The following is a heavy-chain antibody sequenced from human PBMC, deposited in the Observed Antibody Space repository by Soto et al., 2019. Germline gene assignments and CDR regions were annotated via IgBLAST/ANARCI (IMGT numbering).Heavy chain of an antibody. V-gene: IGHV4-59*01. CDR3: ARGNTGYSSSWYFWFDP. CDR1: GDSISSYY. Sequence: QVQLQESGPGLVKPSETLSLTCTVSGDSISSYYWSWIRQPPGKGLEWIGYIYYSGSTNYNPSLKSRVTISVDTSKNQFSLKLSSVSAADTAVYYCARGNTGYSSSWYFWFDPLGQGTLVTVSS. D-gene: IGHD6-13*01. J-gene: IGHJ5*02. CDR2: IYYSGST.